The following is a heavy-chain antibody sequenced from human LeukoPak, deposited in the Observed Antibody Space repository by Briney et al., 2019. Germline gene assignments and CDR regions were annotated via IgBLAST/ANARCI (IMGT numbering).Heavy chain of an antibody. Sequence: PGGSLRLSCAASGFTVSSNYMSWVRQAPGKGLEWVSVIYSGGSTHYAASVKGRFTISRDNSKNTLYLQMNSLRAEDTAVYYCASVLAGAAPQGDYYYGMDVWGQGTTVTVSS. CDR1: GFTVSSNY. CDR2: IYSGGST. V-gene: IGHV3-66*01. J-gene: IGHJ6*02. D-gene: IGHD7-27*01. CDR3: ASVLAGAAPQGDYYYGMDV.